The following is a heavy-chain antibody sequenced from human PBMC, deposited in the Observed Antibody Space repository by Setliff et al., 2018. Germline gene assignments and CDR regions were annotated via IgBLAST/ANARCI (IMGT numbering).Heavy chain of an antibody. D-gene: IGHD3-10*01. CDR2: ISKDDTKK. J-gene: IGHJ6*02. CDR1: GFTFSPYI. Sequence: GGSLRLSCAASGFTFSPYIIHWVRQAPGKGLEWVALISKDDTKKYLADSVKGRFTISRDSSRNTVDLQMNSLRAEDTAVYYCARDHVYGSQYYYYYYGMDVWGQGTTVTVSS. CDR3: ARDHVYGSQYYYYYYGMDV. V-gene: IGHV3-30*03.